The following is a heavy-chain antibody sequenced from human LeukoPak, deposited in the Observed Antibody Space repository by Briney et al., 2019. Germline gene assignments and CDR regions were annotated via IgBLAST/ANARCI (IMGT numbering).Heavy chain of an antibody. Sequence: PSETLSLTCGVYGGSLSGFYCSWIRQPAGKGLEWIGEIHHSGSTNYKPSLKSRVTISVDTSKNQFSLKLSSVTAADTATYYCARGGLSSYHGSGSHDYWSQGTLVIVSS. CDR3: ARGGLSSYHGSGSHDY. J-gene: IGHJ4*02. D-gene: IGHD3-10*01. V-gene: IGHV4-34*01. CDR1: GGSLSGFY. CDR2: IHHSGST.